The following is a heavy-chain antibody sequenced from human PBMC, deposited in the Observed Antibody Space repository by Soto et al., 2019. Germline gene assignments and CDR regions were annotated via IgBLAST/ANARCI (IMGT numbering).Heavy chain of an antibody. D-gene: IGHD3-10*01. J-gene: IGHJ3*02. CDR1: GYTFTNYG. CDR2: ISAYNADT. CDR3: ARDPFTSPVENGFDI. V-gene: IGHV1-18*01. Sequence: ASVKVSCKTSGYTFTNYGISWVRQAPGQGLEWMGWISAYNADTNYAQRFQGRVTMTTDTSTTTAYMELRSPRAEDTAVYYCARDPFTSPVENGFDIWGQGTMVTVSS.